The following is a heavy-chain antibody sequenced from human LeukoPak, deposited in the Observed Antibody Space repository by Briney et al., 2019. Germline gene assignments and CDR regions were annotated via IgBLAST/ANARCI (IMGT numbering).Heavy chain of an antibody. CDR1: GGSISSGGYY. V-gene: IGHV4-31*03. D-gene: IGHD6-25*01. CDR3: ARDVAAENNWFDP. J-gene: IGHJ5*02. CDR2: IYYSGST. Sequence: PQTLSLTCTVSGGSISSGGYYWSWIRQHPGKGLEWIGYIYYSGSTYYNPSLKSRVTISVDTSKNQFSLKLSSVTAADTAVYYCARDVAAENNWFDPWGQGTLVTVSS.